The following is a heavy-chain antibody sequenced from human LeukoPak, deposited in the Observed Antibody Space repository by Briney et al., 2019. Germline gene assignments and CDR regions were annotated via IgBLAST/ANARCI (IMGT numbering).Heavy chain of an antibody. D-gene: IGHD5-24*01. CDR3: ARAYKVDAFDI. Sequence: GSLRLSCAASEFTVSSNHMSWIRQPPGKGLEWIGYIYYSGSTNYNPSLKSRVTISVDTSKNQFSLKLSSVTAADTAVYYCARAYKVDAFDIWGQGTMVTVSS. V-gene: IGHV4-59*02. CDR1: EFTVSSNH. CDR2: IYYSGST. J-gene: IGHJ3*02.